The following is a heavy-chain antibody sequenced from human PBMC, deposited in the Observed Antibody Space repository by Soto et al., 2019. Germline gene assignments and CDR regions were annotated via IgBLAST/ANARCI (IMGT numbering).Heavy chain of an antibody. CDR3: ARSLWRDDYNWGYFDL. CDR1: GFTFSSYA. V-gene: IGHV3-30-3*01. J-gene: IGHJ2*01. Sequence: QVQLVESGGGVVHPGRSLRLSCAASGFTFSSYAMHWVRQVPGKGLEWVAVISYDGSNKYYADSVKGRFTISRDNSKNTLYLQMNSLRAEDTAVYYCARSLWRDDYNWGYFDLWGRGTLVTVSS. D-gene: IGHD4-4*01. CDR2: ISYDGSNK.